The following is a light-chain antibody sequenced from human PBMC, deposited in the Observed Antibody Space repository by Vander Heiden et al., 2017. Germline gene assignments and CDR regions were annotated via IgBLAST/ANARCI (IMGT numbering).Light chain of an antibody. J-gene: IGKJ1*01. CDR2: WAS. V-gene: IGKV4-1*01. CDR3: QQYDSTPWT. Sequence: DIVMTQSPDSLAVSLGERATTNCKSSQSVLYSSNNKNYLAWYQQKPGQPPKLLIYWASTRESGVPDRFSGSGSGTDFTLTISSLQAEDVAVYYCQQYDSTPWTFGQGTKVEIK. CDR1: QSVLYSSNNKNY.